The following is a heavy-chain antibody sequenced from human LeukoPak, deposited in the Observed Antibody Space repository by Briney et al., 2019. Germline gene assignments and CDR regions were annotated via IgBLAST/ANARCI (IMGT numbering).Heavy chain of an antibody. J-gene: IGHJ5*02. CDR2: IHPHGIF. CDR1: GGSGVDYY. CDR3: ARGSDRSKAGDL. D-gene: IGHD2-21*02. Sequence: SETLSLTCAVPGGSGVDYYCSWIRQPPGKGLEWIGEIHPHGIFYYNSSLTSRVTISIDTSKSQFSLRLTSVTAADTAFYYCARGSDRSKAGDLWGQGSLVIVSS. V-gene: IGHV4-34*01.